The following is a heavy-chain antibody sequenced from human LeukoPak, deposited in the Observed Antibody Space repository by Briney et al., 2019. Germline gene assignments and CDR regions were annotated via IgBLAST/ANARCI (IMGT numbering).Heavy chain of an antibody. Sequence: SETLSLTCTVSGGSISSYYWSWIRQPPGKGLEWIGYIYYSGSTNYNPFLKSRVTISVDTSKNQFSLKLSSVTAADTAVYYCARRSTYCGGDCYPDAFDIWGQGTMVTVSS. CDR1: GGSISSYY. CDR3: ARRSTYCGGDCYPDAFDI. V-gene: IGHV4-59*08. D-gene: IGHD2-21*02. CDR2: IYYSGST. J-gene: IGHJ3*02.